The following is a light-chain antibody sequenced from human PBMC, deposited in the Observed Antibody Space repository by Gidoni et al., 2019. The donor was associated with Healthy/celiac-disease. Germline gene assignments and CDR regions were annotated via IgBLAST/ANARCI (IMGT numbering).Light chain of an antibody. CDR2: QDS. CDR3: QAWDSSTVV. V-gene: IGLV3-1*01. Sequence: QPPSVSVSPGQTASITCSGDKLGDKYACWYQQKPGQSPVLVIYQDSKRPSGIPERFSGSNSGNTATLTISGTQAIDEADYYCQAWDSSTVVFGGGTKLTVL. J-gene: IGLJ2*01. CDR1: KLGDKY.